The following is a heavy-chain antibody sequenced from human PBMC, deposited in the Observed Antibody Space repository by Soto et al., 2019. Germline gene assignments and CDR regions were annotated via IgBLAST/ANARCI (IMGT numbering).Heavy chain of an antibody. CDR3: AKKNVVVLGEYGFL. CDR2: ISDSGGSS. CDR1: GFTFSNYA. D-gene: IGHD2-15*01. J-gene: IGHJ4*02. Sequence: GGSLRLSCAASGFTFSNYAMSWVRQAPGKGLESVSTISDSGGSSYYADSVYVRFTISRDNAKDRRYLQMNNLKSEDTAAYYFAKKNVVVLGEYGFLWGQGTLVTVSS. V-gene: IGHV3-23*01.